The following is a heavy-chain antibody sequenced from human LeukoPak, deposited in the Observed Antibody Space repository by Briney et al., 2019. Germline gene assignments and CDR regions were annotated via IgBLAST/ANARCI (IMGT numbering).Heavy chain of an antibody. D-gene: IGHD1-26*01. CDR1: GYTFTNYP. CDR3: ARGRGSHSLDY. J-gene: IGHJ4*02. V-gene: IGHV1-3*04. Sequence: GASVKVSCKASGYTFTNYPLHWVRRAPGRSLEWMGWINTAKDDIKYSQRFQDRVTITRDTSASSAYVELSSLASEDTAMYYCARGRGSHSLDYWGQGTLVTVSS. CDR2: INTAKDDI.